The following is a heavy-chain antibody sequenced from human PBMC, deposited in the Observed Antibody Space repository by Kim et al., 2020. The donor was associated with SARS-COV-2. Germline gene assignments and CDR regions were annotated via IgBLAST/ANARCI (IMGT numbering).Heavy chain of an antibody. Sequence: KPSLKSRVTISVDKSKNQFSLKLSAVTAADTAVYYGARQIPRYFDGSAFDDWGQGTLVTVSS. V-gene: IGHV4-4*02. CDR3: ARQIPRYFDGSAFDD. J-gene: IGHJ4*02. D-gene: IGHD3-9*01.